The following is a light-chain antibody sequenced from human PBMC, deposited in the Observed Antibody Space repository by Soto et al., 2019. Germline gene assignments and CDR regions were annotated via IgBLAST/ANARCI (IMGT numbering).Light chain of an antibody. J-gene: IGLJ1*01. Sequence: QSALTQPASVSGSLGQSITISCTGTTTDVGGYNFVSWYQHHPDKAPKLLIYEVTNRPSGVSNRFSGSKSGNTASLTISGLQAEDEADYYCSSYAGSSNVFGTGTKLTVL. V-gene: IGLV2-14*01. CDR2: EVT. CDR1: TTDVGGYNF. CDR3: SSYAGSSNV.